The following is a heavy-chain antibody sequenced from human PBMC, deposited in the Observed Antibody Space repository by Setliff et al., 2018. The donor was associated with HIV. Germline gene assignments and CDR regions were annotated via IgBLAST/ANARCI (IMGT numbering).Heavy chain of an antibody. J-gene: IGHJ6*03. V-gene: IGHV4-59*08. CDR2: ISYSGST. Sequence: KTSETLSLTCTVSGGSISSFFWSWIRQPPGKGLEWIGHISYSGSTNYNPSLKSRVTISVDTSKNQFSLKLTSVTAADTAVYYCARRRSPPSGFYSKYYMDVWGKGTTVTLSS. CDR3: ARRRSPPSGFYSKYYMDV. CDR1: GGSISSFF. D-gene: IGHD3-22*01.